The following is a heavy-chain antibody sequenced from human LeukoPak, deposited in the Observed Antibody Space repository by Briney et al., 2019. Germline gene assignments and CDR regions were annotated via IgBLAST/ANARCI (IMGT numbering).Heavy chain of an antibody. D-gene: IGHD3-22*01. CDR2: IDPNSGGT. V-gene: IGHV1-2*02. Sequence: ASVKVSCKASGYTFTGYYMHWVRQAPGQGLEWMGWIDPNSGGTNYAQKFRGRVTMTTDTSTSTAYMELRSLRSDDTAVYYCARDGAGGYYYDIRKHDAFDIWGQGTMVTVSS. J-gene: IGHJ3*02. CDR3: ARDGAGGYYYDIRKHDAFDI. CDR1: GYTFTGYY.